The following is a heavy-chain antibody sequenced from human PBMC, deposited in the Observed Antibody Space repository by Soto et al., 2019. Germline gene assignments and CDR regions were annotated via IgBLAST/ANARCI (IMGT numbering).Heavy chain of an antibody. D-gene: IGHD5-12*01. CDR2: ITNNGDTT. CDR1: GFTFSIYA. CDR3: AMSAGYGGAFDV. V-gene: IGHV3-23*04. Sequence: EKKLVESGGALAQPGGSLRLSCVGSGFTFSIYALTWVRQAPGKGLEWVSLITNNGDTTFFGDSVKGRFSISRDNSKNTLYLQLENLRAEDPAVFYCAMSAGYGGAFDVWGQGTMVAVSS. J-gene: IGHJ3*01.